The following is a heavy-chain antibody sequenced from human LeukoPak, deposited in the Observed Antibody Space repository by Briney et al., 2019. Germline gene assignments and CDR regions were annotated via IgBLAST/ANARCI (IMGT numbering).Heavy chain of an antibody. CDR3: ARARLAAAGTRWDY. CDR1: GFTFSNNA. V-gene: IGHV3-30-3*01. CDR2: ISYDGSNK. J-gene: IGHJ4*02. D-gene: IGHD6-13*01. Sequence: GGSLRLSCAASGFTFSNNAMSWVRQAPGKGLEWVAVISYDGSNKYYADSVKGRFTISRDNSKNTLYLQMNSLRAEDTAVYYCARARLAAAGTRWDYWGQGTLVTVSS.